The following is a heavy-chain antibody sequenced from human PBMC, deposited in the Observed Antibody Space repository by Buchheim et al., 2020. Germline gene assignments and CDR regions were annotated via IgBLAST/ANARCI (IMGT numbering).Heavy chain of an antibody. J-gene: IGHJ5*02. CDR3: ARDSPRYSPSPPFDP. CDR1: GFTFSSYS. CDR2: ISSSSTI. D-gene: IGHD1-1*01. Sequence: EVQLVESGGGLVQPGGSLRLSCAASGFTFSSYSMNWVRQAPGKGLEWVSYISSSSTIYYADSVKGRFTISRDNAKNSLYLQMNSLRAEDTAVYYCARDSPRYSPSPPFDPWGQGTL. V-gene: IGHV3-48*01.